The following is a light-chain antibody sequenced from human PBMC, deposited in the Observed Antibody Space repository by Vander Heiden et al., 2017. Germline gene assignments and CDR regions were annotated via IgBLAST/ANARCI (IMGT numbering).Light chain of an antibody. CDR2: DAS. Sequence: DLHMTQSPSSLSASVGDRVTITCQASQDISNYLNWYQQKPGKAPKLLIYDASNLETGVPSRFSGSGSGTDFTFTISSLQPEDIATYYCQQYDNLPPNTFGQGTKLEIK. CDR1: QDISNY. CDR3: QQYDNLPPNT. J-gene: IGKJ2*01. V-gene: IGKV1-33*01.